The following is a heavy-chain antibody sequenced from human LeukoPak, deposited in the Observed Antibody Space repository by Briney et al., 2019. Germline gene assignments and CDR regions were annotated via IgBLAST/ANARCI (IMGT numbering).Heavy chain of an antibody. CDR3: ARGRVSSSTWYSTYYYYFYMDV. V-gene: IGHV4-59*01. CDR2: VDHTGST. D-gene: IGHD6-13*01. J-gene: IGHJ6*03. Sequence: SETLSLTCSVSDDSITMYYWTWIRQPPGKGLEWIGYVDHTGSTNYNPSLNSRVTISRDTAKNHFSLRLSTVTAADMAVYFCARGRVSSSTWYSTYYYYFYMDVWGKGTTVTVS. CDR1: DDSITMYY.